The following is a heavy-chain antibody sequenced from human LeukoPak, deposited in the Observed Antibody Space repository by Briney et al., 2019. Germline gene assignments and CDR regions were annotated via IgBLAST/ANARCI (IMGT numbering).Heavy chain of an antibody. J-gene: IGHJ5*02. CDR3: ARDLSTGTTVYWFDP. V-gene: IGHV4-59*01. CDR2: IHDSGSS. Sequence: SETLSLTCTVSGGSIGNYYWSWIRQTPGKGLQWIGYIHDSGSSNSNPSLKSRVNMSLDTSKNQFSLKLPSVTAADTAVYYCARDLSTGTTVYWFDPWGQGTLVTVSS. CDR1: GGSIGNYY. D-gene: IGHD1-1*01.